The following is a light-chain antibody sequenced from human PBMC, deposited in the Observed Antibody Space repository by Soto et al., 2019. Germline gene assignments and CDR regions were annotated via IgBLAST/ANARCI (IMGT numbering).Light chain of an antibody. CDR3: CSFTTSSTLV. J-gene: IGLJ1*01. CDR1: SSDIGAYNH. Sequence: QSVLTQPASVSGSPGQSITISCTGTSSDIGAYNHVSWYQQNPGKAPQLIIYEVSNRPSGFSNRFSASKSGNAASLTISGLQAEDEADYFCCSFTTSSTLVFGTGTKVTVL. V-gene: IGLV2-14*01. CDR2: EVS.